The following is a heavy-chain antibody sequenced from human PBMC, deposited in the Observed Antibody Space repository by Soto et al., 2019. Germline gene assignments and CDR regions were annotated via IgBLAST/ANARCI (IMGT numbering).Heavy chain of an antibody. CDR2: INHSGST. D-gene: IGHD3-9*01. CDR1: GGSFSGYY. CDR3: ARVYYDILTGYAPAYY. J-gene: IGHJ4*02. Sequence: PSETLSLTCAVYGGSFSGYYWSWIRQPPGKGLEWIGEINHSGSTNYNPSLKSRVTISVDTSKNQFSLKLSSVTAADTAVYYCARVYYDILTGYAPAYYWGQGTLVPVSS. V-gene: IGHV4-34*01.